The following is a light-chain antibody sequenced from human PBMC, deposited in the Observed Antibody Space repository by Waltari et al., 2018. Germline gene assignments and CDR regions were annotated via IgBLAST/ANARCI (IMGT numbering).Light chain of an antibody. CDR3: SAAAGGNVVL. V-gene: IGLV2-14*03. CDR2: DVS. Sequence: QSALTPPASVSGSPGQSITISCTGTRHDLGAYNFVSWYQQHPGKAPKLMIFDVSGRPSGVSDRFSGSKSDNTASLTISGLQGVDEADYYCSAAAGGNVVLFGGGTKVTVL. J-gene: IGLJ3*02. CDR1: RHDLGAYNF.